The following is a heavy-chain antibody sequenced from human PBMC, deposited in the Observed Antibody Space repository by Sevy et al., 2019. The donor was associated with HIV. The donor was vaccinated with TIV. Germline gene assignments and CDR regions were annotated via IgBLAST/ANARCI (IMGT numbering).Heavy chain of an antibody. V-gene: IGHV3-23*01. D-gene: IGHD6-13*01. CDR1: GFTFSTNT. J-gene: IGHJ6*02. CDR2: ISGSAGST. Sequence: GGSLRLSCAASGFTFSTNTMTWVRQAPGKGLEWVSAISGSAGSTYYADSVKGRFTISRDNSKNTLYLQMNSLRVEDTAVYYCAIGDSTFYGMDVWGQGTTVTVSS. CDR3: AIGDSTFYGMDV.